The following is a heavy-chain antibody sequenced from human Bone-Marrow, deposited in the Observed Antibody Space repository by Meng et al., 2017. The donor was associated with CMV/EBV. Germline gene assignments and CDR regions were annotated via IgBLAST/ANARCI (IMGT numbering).Heavy chain of an antibody. CDR1: GFTFSDYY. V-gene: IGHV3-11*04. D-gene: IGHD2-2*01. Sequence: GESLKISCAASGFTFSDYYMSWIRQAPGKGLEWVSYISSSGSTIYYADSVKGRFTISRDNAKNSLYLQMNSLRAEDTAVYYCARAQGYCSSTSCYEYYFDYWGQGTLVTVSS. CDR3: ARAQGYCSSTSCYEYYFDY. J-gene: IGHJ4*02. CDR2: ISSSGSTI.